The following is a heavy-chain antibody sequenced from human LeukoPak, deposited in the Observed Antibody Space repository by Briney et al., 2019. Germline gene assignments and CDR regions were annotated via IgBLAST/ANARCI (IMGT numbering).Heavy chain of an antibody. J-gene: IGHJ4*02. D-gene: IGHD3-22*01. CDR3: ARDLMGITPRGY. Sequence: GGSLRLSCAASGXTFSSYSMNWVRQAPGKGLEWVSSISSSSSYIYYADSVKGRFTISRDNAKNSLYLQMNSLRAEDTAVYYCARDLMGITPRGYWGQGTLVTVSS. V-gene: IGHV3-21*01. CDR2: ISSSSSYI. CDR1: GXTFSSYS.